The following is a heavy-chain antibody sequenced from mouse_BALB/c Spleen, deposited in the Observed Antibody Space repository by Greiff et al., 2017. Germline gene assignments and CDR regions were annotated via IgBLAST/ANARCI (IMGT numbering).Heavy chain of an antibody. J-gene: IGHJ4*01. D-gene: IGHD2-2*01. V-gene: IGHV1-31*01. Sequence: VQLQQSGPELVKPGASVKISCKASGYSFTGYYMHWVKQSHVKSLEWIGRINPYNGATSYNQNFKDKASLTVDKSSSTAYMELHSLTSEDSAVYYCGKSGYGYDGYAMDYWGQGTSVTVSS. CDR1: GYSFTGYY. CDR2: INPYNGAT. CDR3: GKSGYGYDGYAMDY.